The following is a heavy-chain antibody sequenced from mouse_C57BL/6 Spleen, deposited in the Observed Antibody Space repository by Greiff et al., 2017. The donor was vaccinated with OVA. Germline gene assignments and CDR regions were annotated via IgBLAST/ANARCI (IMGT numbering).Heavy chain of an antibody. J-gene: IGHJ2*01. CDR2: IRNKANGYTT. CDR3: ARSTTVVAPYFDY. V-gene: IGHV7-3*01. D-gene: IGHD1-1*01. CDR1: GFTFTDYY. Sequence: DVMLVESGGGLVQPGGSLSLSCAASGFTFTDYYMSWVRQPPGKALEWLGFIRNKANGYTTEYSASVKGRFTISRDNSQSILYLQMNALRAEDSATYYCARSTTVVAPYFDYWGQGTTLTVSS.